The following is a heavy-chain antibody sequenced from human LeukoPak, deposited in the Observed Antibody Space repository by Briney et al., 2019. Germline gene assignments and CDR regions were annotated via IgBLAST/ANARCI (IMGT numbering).Heavy chain of an antibody. CDR2: VHYSGST. CDR1: VGSISSYY. J-gene: IGHJ6*02. Sequence: SETLSLTCTVSVGSISSYYWSWIRQPPGKGLEWIGYVHYSGSTNYNPSLKSRVTISLDTSKNQFSLKLRSVTAADTAVYYCARYSPPHRLANYDILTGYYLGGMDVWGQGTTVTVSS. D-gene: IGHD3-9*01. V-gene: IGHV4-59*01. CDR3: ARYSPPHRLANYDILTGYYLGGMDV.